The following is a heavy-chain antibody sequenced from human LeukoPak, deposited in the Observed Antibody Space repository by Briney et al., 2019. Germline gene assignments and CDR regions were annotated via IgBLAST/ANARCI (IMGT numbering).Heavy chain of an antibody. J-gene: IGHJ4*02. CDR3: ARHRGYGLQLNFDY. V-gene: IGHV4-59*08. CDR2: IYYSGST. Sequence: SETLSLTCTVSGGSFSSYYWSWIRQPPGKGLEWIGYIYYSGSTNYNPSLKSRVTISVDTSKNQFSLKLSSVTAADTAVYYCARHRGYGLQLNFDYWGQGTLVTVSS. CDR1: GGSFSSYY. D-gene: IGHD5-24*01.